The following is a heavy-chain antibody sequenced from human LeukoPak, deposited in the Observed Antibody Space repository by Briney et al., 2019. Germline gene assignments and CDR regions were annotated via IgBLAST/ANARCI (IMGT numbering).Heavy chain of an antibody. V-gene: IGHV4-39*01. CDR3: ASGDIVAYCGGDCYSTFDY. D-gene: IGHD2-21*02. CDR1: GGSISSSSYY. J-gene: IGHJ4*02. Sequence: SETLSLTCTVSGGSISSSSYYWGWIRQPPGKGLEWIGSIYYSGSTYYNPSLKSRVTISVDTSKNQLSLKLSSVTAADTAVYYCASGDIVAYCGGDCYSTFDYWGQGTLVTVSS. CDR2: IYYSGST.